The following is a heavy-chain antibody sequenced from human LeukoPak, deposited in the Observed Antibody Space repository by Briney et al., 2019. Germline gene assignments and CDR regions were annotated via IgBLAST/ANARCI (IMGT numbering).Heavy chain of an antibody. V-gene: IGHV4-61*02. CDR2: IYTSGIT. D-gene: IGHD1-26*01. CDR1: GGSINSGSYF. CDR3: ARSNSGSYRELDY. J-gene: IGHJ4*02. Sequence: PSQTLSLTCTVSGGSINSGSYFWSWIQQPAGKGLEWIGRIYTSGITNYNSSLMSRATISIDTSKNQFSLKLSSVTAADTAVYYCARSNSGSYRELDYWGQGALVTVSS.